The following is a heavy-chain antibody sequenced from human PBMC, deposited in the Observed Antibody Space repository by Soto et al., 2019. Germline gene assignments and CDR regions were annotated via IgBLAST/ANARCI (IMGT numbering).Heavy chain of an antibody. Sequence: SETLSLTCAVYAGSFSGYYWSWIRQPPGKGLEWIGEINHSGSTSYNPSLKSRVTISVDTSKNQFSLKLSSVTAADTAVYYCARSQYDSSGYHDAFDIWGQGTMVTVSS. CDR2: INHSGST. V-gene: IGHV4-34*01. J-gene: IGHJ3*02. CDR1: AGSFSGYY. D-gene: IGHD3-22*01. CDR3: ARSQYDSSGYHDAFDI.